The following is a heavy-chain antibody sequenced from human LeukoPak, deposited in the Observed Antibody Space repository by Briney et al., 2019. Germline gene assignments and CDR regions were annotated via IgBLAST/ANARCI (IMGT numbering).Heavy chain of an antibody. J-gene: IGHJ6*03. CDR2: INDTGST. Sequence: PSETLSLTCAVYGESFTTYYWGWIRQTPGKGLEWIGEINDTGSTNYNPSLKSRVTISIDTSKNQFSLKVRSVTAADTAVYYCARRVKVNFVGLFGEDNNYYYMDVWGKGTTVTVSS. V-gene: IGHV4-34*01. CDR1: GESFTTYY. CDR3: ARRVKVNFVGLFGEDNNYYYMDV. D-gene: IGHD3-10*02.